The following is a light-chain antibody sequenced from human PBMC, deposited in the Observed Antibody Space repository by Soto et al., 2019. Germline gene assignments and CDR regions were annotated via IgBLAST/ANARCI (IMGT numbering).Light chain of an antibody. J-gene: IGKJ1*01. Sequence: EIVLTQSPVTLSLSPGERATLSCRASQSVSSSDLAWYQQKPGQAPRLLIYGASSRATGIPDRFSGSGSGIDFTLTISRLEPEDFAVYYCQRYGSSRTFGQGTKVEIK. V-gene: IGKV3-20*01. CDR2: GAS. CDR1: QSVSSSD. CDR3: QRYGSSRT.